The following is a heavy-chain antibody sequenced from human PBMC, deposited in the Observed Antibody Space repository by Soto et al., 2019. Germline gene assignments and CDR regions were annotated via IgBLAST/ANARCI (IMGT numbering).Heavy chain of an antibody. V-gene: IGHV3-30*18. CDR1: GFTFSSYG. CDR3: AKVRVKDYYYYAMDV. CDR2: ISSDGTSR. D-gene: IGHD4-4*01. Sequence: QVHLVESGGGVVQPGRSLRLSCAASGFTFSSYGMHWVRQAPGKGLEWVAVISSDGTSRFYADSVKGRFTISRDNSKNTLYLQMNSLRAKDTARYYGAKVRVKDYYYYAMDVWGEGTTITVSS. J-gene: IGHJ6*04.